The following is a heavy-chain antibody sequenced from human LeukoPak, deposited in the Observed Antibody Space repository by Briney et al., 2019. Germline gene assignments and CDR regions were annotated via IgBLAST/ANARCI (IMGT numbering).Heavy chain of an antibody. D-gene: IGHD2-15*01. CDR3: ARDLGVVVVAAANDY. V-gene: IGHV3-7*01. CDR2: IKQDGSEK. CDR1: GFTFSSYW. Sequence: PGGSLRLSCAASGFTFSSYWMSWVRQAPGKGLEWVANIKQDGSEKYYVDSVKGRFTTSRDNAKNPLYLQMNSLRAEDTAVYYCARDLGVVVVAAANDYWGQGTLVTVSS. J-gene: IGHJ4*02.